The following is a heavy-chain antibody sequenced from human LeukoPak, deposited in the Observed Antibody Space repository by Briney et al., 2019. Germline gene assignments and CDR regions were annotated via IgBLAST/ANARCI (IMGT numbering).Heavy chain of an antibody. CDR2: IIPIFGTA. CDR1: GGTFSSYA. Sequence: GASVKVSCKASGGTFSSYAISWVRQAPGQGLEWMGGIIPIFGTANYAQKFQGRVTITTDESTSTAYMELSNLRSEDTAVYYCARDFHYGDYGSYWGQGTLVTVSS. J-gene: IGHJ4*02. V-gene: IGHV1-69*05. CDR3: ARDFHYGDYGSY. D-gene: IGHD4-17*01.